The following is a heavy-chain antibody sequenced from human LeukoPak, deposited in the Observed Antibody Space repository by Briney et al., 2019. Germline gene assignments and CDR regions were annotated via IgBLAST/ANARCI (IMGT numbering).Heavy chain of an antibody. CDR2: ISYDGSNK. V-gene: IGHV3-30*18. J-gene: IGHJ6*02. D-gene: IGHD5-18*01. Sequence: PGRSLRLSCAASGFTFSSYGMHWVRQAPGKGLEWVAVISYDGSNKYYADSVKGRFTISRDNPKNTLYLQMNSLRAEDTAVYYCAKVPRYSYGSYYYYYGMDVWGQGTTVTVSS. CDR1: GFTFSSYG. CDR3: AKVPRYSYGSYYYYYGMDV.